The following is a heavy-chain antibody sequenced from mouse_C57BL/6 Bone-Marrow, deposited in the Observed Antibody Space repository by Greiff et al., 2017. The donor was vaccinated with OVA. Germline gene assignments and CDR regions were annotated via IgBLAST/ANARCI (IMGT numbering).Heavy chain of an antibody. CDR2: ITHSGET. Sequence: VHLVESGPGLVKPSQSLSLTCPITGFPITSGYYWIWIRQPPGKPLEWMGYITHSGETFYNPTLQSPTSITRHKSKNHFFLQLNSVTTEDTAMYYCAGDTEVATNALDYWGQGTSVTVSS. CDR1: GFPITSGYY. D-gene: IGHD1-1*01. CDR3: AGDTEVATNALDY. V-gene: IGHV12-3*01. J-gene: IGHJ4*01.